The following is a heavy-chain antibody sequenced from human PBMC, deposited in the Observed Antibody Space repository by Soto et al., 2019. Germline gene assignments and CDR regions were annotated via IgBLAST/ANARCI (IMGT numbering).Heavy chain of an antibody. J-gene: IGHJ4*02. CDR3: ARQAPYYYGSGRRDY. CDR2: IYYSGST. CDR1: GGSISSSSYY. V-gene: IGHV4-39*01. D-gene: IGHD3-10*01. Sequence: SETLSLTCTVSGGSISSSSYYWGWIRQPPGKGLEWIGSIYYSGSTYYNPSLKSRVTISVDTSKNQFSLKLSSVTAADTSVYYCARQAPYYYGSGRRDYWGQGTLVTVSS.